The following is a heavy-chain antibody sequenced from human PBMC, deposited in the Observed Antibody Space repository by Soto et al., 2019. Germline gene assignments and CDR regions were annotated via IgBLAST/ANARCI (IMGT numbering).Heavy chain of an antibody. CDR2: IKQDGSEK. J-gene: IGHJ6*02. CDR3: ARDVRSSSSVYDILTGYYRGYYYYYGMDV. V-gene: IGHV3-7*01. D-gene: IGHD3-9*01. Sequence: GGSLRLSCAASGFTFSSYWMSWVRQAPGKGLEWVANIKQDGSEKYYVDSVKGRFTISRDNAKNSLYLQMNSLRAEDTAVYYCARDVRSSSSVYDILTGYYRGYYYYYGMDVWGQGTTVTVSS. CDR1: GFTFSSYW.